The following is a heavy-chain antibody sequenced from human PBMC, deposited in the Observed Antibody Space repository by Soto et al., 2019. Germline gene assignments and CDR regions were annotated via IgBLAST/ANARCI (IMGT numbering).Heavy chain of an antibody. Sequence: EVKLLESGGGLVQPGGSLRLSCAASGFTFSTYALSWVRQSPGTGLEWVSAISGSGDDTYYTHSVKGRFTISRDNSKNTLSLRMDSLRVEDTATYYCAKVDRYSSGWSYYAPEYYYYGMDVWGQGTTVTVSS. CDR1: GFTFSTYA. V-gene: IGHV3-23*01. CDR2: ISGSGDDT. CDR3: AKVDRYSSGWSYYAPEYYYYGMDV. J-gene: IGHJ6*02. D-gene: IGHD6-19*01.